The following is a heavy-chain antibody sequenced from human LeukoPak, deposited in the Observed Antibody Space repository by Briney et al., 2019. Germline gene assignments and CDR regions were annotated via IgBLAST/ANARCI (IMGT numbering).Heavy chain of an antibody. CDR1: GFTFSSYS. Sequence: GGSLRLSCSASGFTFSSYSMNWVRQAPGKGLEWVSSISSSSSYIYYADSVKGRFTISRDNAKNSLYLQMNSLRDEDTAVYYCARLGREYLDYWGQGTLVTVSS. V-gene: IGHV3-21*04. CDR2: ISSSSSYI. D-gene: IGHD1-26*01. CDR3: ARLGREYLDY. J-gene: IGHJ4*02.